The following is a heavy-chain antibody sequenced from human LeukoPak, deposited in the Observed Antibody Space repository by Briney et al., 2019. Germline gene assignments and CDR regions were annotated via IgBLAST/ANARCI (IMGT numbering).Heavy chain of an antibody. Sequence: GGSLRLSCAASGFTFDYYWMHWVRQAPGKGLMWVSRINTDGSNTRYADSVKGRFTISRDNAKNTLYLQMNGLRVEDTAVYYCVVWGEDRSGHRFDFWGQGTLVTVSS. D-gene: IGHD3-22*01. V-gene: IGHV3-74*01. CDR1: GFTFDYYW. J-gene: IGHJ4*02. CDR2: INTDGSNT. CDR3: VVWGEDRSGHRFDF.